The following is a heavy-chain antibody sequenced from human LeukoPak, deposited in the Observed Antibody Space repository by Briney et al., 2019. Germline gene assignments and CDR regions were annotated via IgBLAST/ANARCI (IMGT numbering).Heavy chain of an antibody. CDR1: GFTFSSYA. CDR3: AREVDGSGSSDGDY. J-gene: IGHJ4*02. V-gene: IGHV3-48*04. CDR2: ISSNGNTI. Sequence: PGGSLRLSCAASGFTFSSYAMSWVRQAPGKGLEWVSCISSNGNTIYYADSVKGRFTISRDNAKNSLYLQMNSLRAEDTAVYFCAREVDGSGSSDGDYWGQGTLVTVSS. D-gene: IGHD3-10*01.